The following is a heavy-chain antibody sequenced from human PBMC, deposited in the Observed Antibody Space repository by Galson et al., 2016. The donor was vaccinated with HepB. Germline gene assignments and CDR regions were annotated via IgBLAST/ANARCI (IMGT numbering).Heavy chain of an antibody. CDR1: GVSVSDNF. Sequence: SLRLSCAASGVSVSDNFLTWVRQAPGKGLEWVSTLYPNGNTFYADPVRGRFTISRDNSKNTLFYQMDSLRREDTAVYYCTALMGWGSRPYYYDNMDVWGQGTTVTGSS. D-gene: IGHD3-16*01. CDR3: TALMGWGSRPYYYDNMDV. J-gene: IGHJ6*02. V-gene: IGHV3-53*01. CDR2: LYPNGNT.